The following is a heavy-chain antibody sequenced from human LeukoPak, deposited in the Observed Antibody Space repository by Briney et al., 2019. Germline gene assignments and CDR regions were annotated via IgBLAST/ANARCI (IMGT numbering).Heavy chain of an antibody. D-gene: IGHD2-8*01. CDR1: GYTFTSYG. CDR2: ISAYNGNT. V-gene: IGHV1-18*01. J-gene: IGHJ4*02. Sequence: ASVKVSCKASGYTFTSYGISWVRQAPGQGLKWMGWISAYNGNTNYAQKFQGRVTMTTDTSTSTAYMELRSLRSDDTAVYYCVRVGSYCTNDICHDYWGQGTLVTVSS. CDR3: VRVGSYCTNDICHDY.